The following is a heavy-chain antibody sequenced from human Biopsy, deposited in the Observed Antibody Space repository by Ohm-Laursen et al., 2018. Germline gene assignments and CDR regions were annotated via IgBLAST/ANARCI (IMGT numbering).Heavy chain of an antibody. V-gene: IGHV3-21*01. J-gene: IGHJ6*02. CDR3: ARIFLVGVTPGYGMDV. D-gene: IGHD1-26*01. CDR2: ISSSGNFM. CDR1: GFTFSPYT. Sequence: SLRLSCADSGFTFSPYTMTWVRQAPGKGLEWVSSISSSGNFMYYTDSVKGRFTISRDNAKNSLYLQMNSLRAEDTALYYCARIFLVGVTPGYGMDVWGQGTTVTVSS.